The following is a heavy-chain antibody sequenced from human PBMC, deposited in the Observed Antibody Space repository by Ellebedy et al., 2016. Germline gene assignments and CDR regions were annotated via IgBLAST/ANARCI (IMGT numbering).Heavy chain of an antibody. CDR2: IYSGGST. J-gene: IGHJ4*02. D-gene: IGHD3-22*01. CDR3: ARVIPNYYDSSGYPDYFDY. V-gene: IGHV3-53*04. CDR1: GFTVSSNY. Sequence: GGSLRLSCAASGFTVSSNYMSWVRQAPGKGLEWVSVIYSGGSTYYADSVKGRFTISRHNSKNTLYLQMNSLRAEDTAVYYGARVIPNYYDSSGYPDYFDYWGQGTLVTVSS.